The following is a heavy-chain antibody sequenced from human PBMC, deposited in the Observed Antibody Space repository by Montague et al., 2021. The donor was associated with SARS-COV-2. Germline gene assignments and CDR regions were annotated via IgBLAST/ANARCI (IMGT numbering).Heavy chain of an antibody. CDR1: GGSISSGSYY. V-gene: IGHV4-61*02. CDR2: IYTSGST. Sequence: TLSLTCTVSGGSISSGSYYWSWIRQPAGKGLEWIGRIYTSGSTNYNPSLKSRATISVDTSKNQFSLKLSSVTAADTAVYYCARLLRWGLIATEYYFDYWGQGTLVTVSS. J-gene: IGHJ4*02. CDR3: ARLLRWGLIATEYYFDY. D-gene: IGHD6-25*01.